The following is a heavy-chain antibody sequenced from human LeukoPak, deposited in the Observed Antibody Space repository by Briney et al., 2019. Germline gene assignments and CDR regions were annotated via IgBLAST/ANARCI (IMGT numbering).Heavy chain of an antibody. V-gene: IGHV4-4*07. CDR3: ARDLWVGSSWFYFDY. Sequence: SETLSLTCTVSGGSISSYYWSWIRQPAGKELEWIGRIYTSGSTNYNPSLKSRVTMSVDTSKNQFSLKLSSVTAADTAVYYCARDLWVGSSWFYFDYWGQGTLVTVSS. J-gene: IGHJ4*02. CDR2: IYTSGST. D-gene: IGHD6-13*01. CDR1: GGSISSYY.